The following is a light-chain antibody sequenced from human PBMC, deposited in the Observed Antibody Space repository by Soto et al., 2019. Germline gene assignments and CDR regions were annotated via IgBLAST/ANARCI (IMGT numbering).Light chain of an antibody. CDR2: DAS. CDR1: QSVSSSY. CDR3: QQRSNWPSIT. Sequence: EIVLTQSPGTLSLSPGERATLSCRASQSVSSSYLAWYQQKPGQAPRLLISDASNRAPGIPVRFSGSGFGTDFTLTISSLEAEDSAVYYCQQRSNWPSITFGPGTRLEIK. V-gene: IGKV3D-20*02. J-gene: IGKJ5*01.